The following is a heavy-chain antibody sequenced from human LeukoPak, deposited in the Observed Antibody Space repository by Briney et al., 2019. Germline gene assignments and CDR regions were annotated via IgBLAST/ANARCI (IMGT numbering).Heavy chain of an antibody. CDR2: IWYDGSNK. J-gene: IGHJ4*02. CDR1: GFTFSSYS. Sequence: GRSLRLSCAASGFTFSSYSMHWVRQAPGKGLEWVAVIWYDGSNKYYADSVKGRFTISRDNAKNSLYLQMNSLRAEDTAVYYCAREIGYDILTGPPGYWGQGTLVTVSS. V-gene: IGHV3-33*08. CDR3: AREIGYDILTGPPGY. D-gene: IGHD3-9*01.